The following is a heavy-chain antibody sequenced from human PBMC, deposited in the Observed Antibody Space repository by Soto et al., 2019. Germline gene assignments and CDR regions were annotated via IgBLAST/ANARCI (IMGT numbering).Heavy chain of an antibody. Sequence: QPGXSLRLSCTASGFTFGYYAIRWFHQAPGKGLEWVGFIRSKAYGGTTEYAASVKGRFTISRDDSKSIAYLQMNSLKTEDTAVYYCTTFVAGTFDYWGQGTLVTVSS. V-gene: IGHV3-49*03. CDR1: GFTFGYYA. J-gene: IGHJ4*02. D-gene: IGHD6-19*01. CDR3: TTFVAGTFDY. CDR2: IRSKAYGGTT.